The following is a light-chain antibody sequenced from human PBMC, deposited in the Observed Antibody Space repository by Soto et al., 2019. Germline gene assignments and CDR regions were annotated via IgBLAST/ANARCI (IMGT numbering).Light chain of an antibody. CDR1: QSVSSSY. V-gene: IGKV3-20*01. J-gene: IGKJ1*01. Sequence: EIVLTQSPGTLSLSPGERATLSCRASQSVSSSYLAWYQQKPGQAPRLLIYGASSRATGIPDRFSGSGSGTDLTLTISRLEPVDFAGYYCQQYGSSPWTFGRGTKVEIK. CDR2: GAS. CDR3: QQYGSSPWT.